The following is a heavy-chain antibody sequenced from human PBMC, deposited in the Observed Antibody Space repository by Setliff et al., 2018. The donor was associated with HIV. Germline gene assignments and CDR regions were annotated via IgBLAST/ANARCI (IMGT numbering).Heavy chain of an antibody. D-gene: IGHD3-22*01. CDR1: GFTFSSYS. V-gene: IGHV3-48*01. CDR2: ISSSSSTI. Sequence: GGSLRLSCAASGFTFSSYSMNWVRQAPGKGLEWVSYISSSSSTIDYANSGKGRFTISRDNAKNSLYLQMNSLRAEDTAVYYCARSLPYYYDSSGYRPYYFDYWGQGTRVTVSS. CDR3: ARSLPYYYDSSGYRPYYFDY. J-gene: IGHJ4*02.